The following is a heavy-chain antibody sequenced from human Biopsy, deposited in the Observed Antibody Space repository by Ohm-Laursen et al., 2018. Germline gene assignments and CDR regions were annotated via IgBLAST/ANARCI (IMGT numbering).Heavy chain of an antibody. J-gene: IGHJ4*02. CDR3: AKDLRNNNWGVEN. V-gene: IGHV3-30*18. CDR2: ISDDGRNK. D-gene: IGHD7-27*01. CDR1: GFSFSSYG. Sequence: SLRLSCAASGFSFSSYGMHWVRQAPGKGLERVAVISDDGRNKYYIDPVRGRFTISKDNSKNTLYLQMNNLRAEDTADFYCAKDLRNNNWGVENWGQGTLVTVSS.